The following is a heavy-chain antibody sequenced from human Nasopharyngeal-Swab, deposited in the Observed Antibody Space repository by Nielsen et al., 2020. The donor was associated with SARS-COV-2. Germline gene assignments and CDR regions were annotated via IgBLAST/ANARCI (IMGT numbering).Heavy chain of an antibody. V-gene: IGHV4-59*13. D-gene: IGHD1-26*01. CDR1: GGSISGYY. CDR2: VYFSGST. CDR3: ARAANSGDWYFDL. Sequence: SETLSLTCSVSGGSISGYYWSWIRQPPGKGLEWIGYVYFSGSTNYNPSLKSRVTIPVDTSKNQFSLKLTSVTAADTAVYYCARAANSGDWYFDLWGRGTLVTVSS. J-gene: IGHJ2*01.